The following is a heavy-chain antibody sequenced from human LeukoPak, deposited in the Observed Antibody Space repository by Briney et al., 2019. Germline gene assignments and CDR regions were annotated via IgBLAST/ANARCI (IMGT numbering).Heavy chain of an antibody. CDR1: GFTFSSYS. CDR2: ISSSSSYI. D-gene: IGHD3-22*01. J-gene: IGHJ3*02. Sequence: SGGSLRLSCAASGFTFSSYSMNWVRQAPGKGLEWVSSISSSSSYIYYADSVKGRFTISRDNAKNSLYLQMNSLRAEDTAVYYCARDPPITTIVVEHDAFDIWGQGTMVTVSS. CDR3: ARDPPITTIVVEHDAFDI. V-gene: IGHV3-21*01.